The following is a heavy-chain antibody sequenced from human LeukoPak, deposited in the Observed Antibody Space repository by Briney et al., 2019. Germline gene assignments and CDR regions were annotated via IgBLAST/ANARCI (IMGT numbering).Heavy chain of an antibody. Sequence: GRSLRLSCAASGFTFSSYGIHWVRQAPGKGLEWVAVISYDGSNKYYADSVKGRFTISRDNSKNTLHLQMSSLRAEDTAVYYCAKDSGGYTYIVDHWGQGTLVTVSS. CDR1: GFTFSSYG. J-gene: IGHJ4*02. V-gene: IGHV3-30*18. CDR3: AKDSGGYTYIVDH. D-gene: IGHD5-18*01. CDR2: ISYDGSNK.